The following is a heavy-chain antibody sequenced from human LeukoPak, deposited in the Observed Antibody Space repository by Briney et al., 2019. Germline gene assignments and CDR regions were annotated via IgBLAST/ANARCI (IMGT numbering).Heavy chain of an antibody. Sequence: GESLKTSFKGSGSRFTSYWIGWVRQMPGKGLEWMGIIYPGDSDTRYSPSFQGQVTISADKSISTAYLQWSSLKASDTAMYYCARLEGAAAENWFDPWGQGTLVTVSS. J-gene: IGHJ5*02. CDR1: GSRFTSYW. CDR2: IYPGDSDT. CDR3: ARLEGAAAENWFDP. V-gene: IGHV5-51*01. D-gene: IGHD6-13*01.